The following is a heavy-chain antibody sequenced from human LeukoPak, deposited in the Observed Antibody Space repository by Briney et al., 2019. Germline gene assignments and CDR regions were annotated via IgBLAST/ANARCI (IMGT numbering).Heavy chain of an antibody. J-gene: IGHJ6*03. D-gene: IGHD3-10*01. CDR2: ISSSGSTI. Sequence: GGSLRLSCAASGFTFSDYYMSWIRQAPGKGLEWVSYISSSGSTIYYADSVKGRFTISRDNAKNSLYLQMNSLRAEDTAVYYCARAMVRGVIITHYYYYYMDVWGKGTTVTISS. V-gene: IGHV3-11*01. CDR3: ARAMVRGVIITHYYYYYMDV. CDR1: GFTFSDYY.